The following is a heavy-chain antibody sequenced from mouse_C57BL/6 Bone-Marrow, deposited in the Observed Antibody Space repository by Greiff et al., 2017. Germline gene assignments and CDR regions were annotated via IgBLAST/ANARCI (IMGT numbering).Heavy chain of an antibody. J-gene: IGHJ3*01. CDR1: GYTFTSYW. D-gene: IGHD2-2*01. CDR3: ARAGILWLRRAWFAY. Sequence: QVQLQQPGTELVKPGASVKLSCKASGYTFTSYWMHWVKQRPGQGLEWIGNINPSNGGTNYNEKFKSKATLTVDKSSSTAYMQLSSLTSADSAVYYCARAGILWLRRAWFAYWGQGTLVTVSA. CDR2: INPSNGGT. V-gene: IGHV1-53*01.